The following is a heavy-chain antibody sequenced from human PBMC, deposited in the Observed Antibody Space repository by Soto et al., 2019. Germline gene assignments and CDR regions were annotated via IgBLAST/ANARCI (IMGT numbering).Heavy chain of an antibody. J-gene: IGHJ6*02. CDR1: GYTCTSYG. Sequence: QVQLVQSGAEVKKPGASVKVSCKASGYTCTSYGISWVRQAPGQGLEWMGWISAYNGNTNYAQKLQGRVTMTTDTSTSTAYMELRSLRSDDKAVYYCARVPCSGGSCYRPYYYYYYGMDDWGQGTTVTVSS. CDR2: ISAYNGNT. D-gene: IGHD2-15*01. CDR3: ARVPCSGGSCYRPYYYYYYGMDD. V-gene: IGHV1-18*01.